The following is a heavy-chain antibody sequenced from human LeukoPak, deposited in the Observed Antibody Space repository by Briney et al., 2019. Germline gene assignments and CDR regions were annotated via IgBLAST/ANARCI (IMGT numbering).Heavy chain of an antibody. V-gene: IGHV3-21*01. CDR2: ISSSSSSI. Sequence: GGSLRLSCAASGFTFSSSSMNWVRQGPGKGLEWVSSISSSSSSIYSADSVKGRFTISRDNAKNSLYLQMNSLRAEDTAVYYCARGSSLDDAFDIWGQGTMVTVSS. CDR3: ARGSSLDDAFDI. D-gene: IGHD1-1*01. J-gene: IGHJ3*02. CDR1: GFTFSSSS.